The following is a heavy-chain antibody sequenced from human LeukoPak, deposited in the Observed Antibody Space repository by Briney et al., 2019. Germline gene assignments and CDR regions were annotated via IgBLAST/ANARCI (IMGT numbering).Heavy chain of an antibody. J-gene: IGHJ4*02. D-gene: IGHD1-26*01. CDR2: IRYDGSKK. CDR1: AFTFSRYG. Sequence: PGGSLRLSCAASAFTFSRYGMHWVRQAPGKGLEWVAFIRYDGSKKYYADSVKGRFTISRDNSKNTLYLQMNSLRAEDTAVYYCAKDEYSGSYLTTLFDYWGQGTLVTVSS. V-gene: IGHV3-30*02. CDR3: AKDEYSGSYLTTLFDY.